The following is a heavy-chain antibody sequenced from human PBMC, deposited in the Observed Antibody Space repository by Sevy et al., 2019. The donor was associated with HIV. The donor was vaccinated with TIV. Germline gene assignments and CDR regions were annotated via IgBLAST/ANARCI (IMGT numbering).Heavy chain of an antibody. D-gene: IGHD6-6*01. CDR2: ILYDGSNK. Sequence: GGSLRLSCTASGFTFSTYGLHWVRQAPGKGLEWVAVILYDGSNKYYGDSMKGRFTISRDNSKNTLYLQMNSLRGEDTAVYYCARGLAALPGYYYGMDVWGQGTTVTVSS. J-gene: IGHJ6*02. CDR3: ARGLAALPGYYYGMDV. CDR1: GFTFSTYG. V-gene: IGHV3-30*04.